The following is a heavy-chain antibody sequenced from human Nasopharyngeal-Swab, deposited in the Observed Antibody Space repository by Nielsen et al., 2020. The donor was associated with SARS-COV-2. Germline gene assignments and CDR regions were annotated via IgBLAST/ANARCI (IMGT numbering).Heavy chain of an antibody. D-gene: IGHD5-18*01. J-gene: IGHJ4*02. CDR2: LYYTGDT. Sequence: SETLSLTCSVSGDSISSSGYYWGWVRQPSGKGLEWIGRLYYTGDTYYNPSLRGRVTLSVDTSKNQVSLKLSSVTAADTAIYYCARVVPARVTFDYWGQGLLVTVSS. CDR1: GDSISSSGYY. V-gene: IGHV4-39*07. CDR3: ARVVPARVTFDY.